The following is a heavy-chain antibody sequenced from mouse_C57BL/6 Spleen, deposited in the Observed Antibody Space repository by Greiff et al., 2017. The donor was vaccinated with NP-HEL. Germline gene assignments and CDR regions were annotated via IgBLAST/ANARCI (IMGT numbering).Heavy chain of an antibody. CDR1: GYTFTSYW. CDR2: INPSSGYT. J-gene: IGHJ2*01. CDR3: ARRSITTVVASYYFDY. D-gene: IGHD1-1*01. Sequence: QVQLQQSGAELAKPGASVKLSCKASGYTFTSYWMHWVKQRPGQGLEWIGYINPSSGYTKYNQKFKDKATLTADKSSSTAYMQLSSLTYEDSAVYYCARRSITTVVASYYFDYWGQGTTLTVSS. V-gene: IGHV1-7*01.